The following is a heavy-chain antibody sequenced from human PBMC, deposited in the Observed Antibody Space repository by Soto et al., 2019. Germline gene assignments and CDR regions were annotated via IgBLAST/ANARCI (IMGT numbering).Heavy chain of an antibody. CDR2: INPNSGGT. CDR1: GYTFTSYG. Sequence: GASVKVSCKASGYTFTSYGISWVRQAPGQGLEWMGWINPNSGGTNYAQKFQGWVTMTRDTSISTAYMELSRLRSDDTAVYYCARDKIAAAGTLGYWGQGTLVTVSS. J-gene: IGHJ4*02. V-gene: IGHV1-2*04. D-gene: IGHD6-13*01. CDR3: ARDKIAAAGTLGY.